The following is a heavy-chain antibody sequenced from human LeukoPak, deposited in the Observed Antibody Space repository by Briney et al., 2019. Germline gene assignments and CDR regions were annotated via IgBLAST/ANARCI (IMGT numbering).Heavy chain of an antibody. CDR2: INHSGST. V-gene: IGHV4-34*01. J-gene: IGHJ4*02. D-gene: IGHD6-6*01. CDR1: GGSFSGYY. CDR3: ARGLLSSIAAPYFDY. Sequence: KASETLSLTCAVHGGSFSGYYWSWIRQPPGKGLEWIGEINHSGSTNYNPSLKSRVTISVDTSKNQFSLKLSSVTAADTAVYYCARGLLSSIAAPYFDYWGQGTLVTVSS.